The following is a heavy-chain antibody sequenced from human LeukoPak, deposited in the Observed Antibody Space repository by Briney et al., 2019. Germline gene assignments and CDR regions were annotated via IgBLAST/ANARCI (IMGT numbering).Heavy chain of an antibody. CDR3: ARINSGYGMDV. J-gene: IGHJ6*02. CDR1: GGSVSSGSYY. Sequence: SETLSLTCTVSGGSVSSGSYYWSWIRQPPGKGLEWIGYIYYSGSTNYNPSLKSRVTISVDTSKNQFSLKLSSVTAADTAVYYCARINSGYGMDVWGQGTTVTASS. CDR2: IYYSGST. V-gene: IGHV4-61*01.